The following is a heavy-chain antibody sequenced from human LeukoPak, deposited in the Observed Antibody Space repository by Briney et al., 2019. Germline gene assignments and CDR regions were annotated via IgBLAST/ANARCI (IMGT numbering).Heavy chain of an antibody. V-gene: IGHV1-24*01. D-gene: IGHD6-13*01. CDR1: GYTFTGYY. CDR2: FDPEDGET. CDR3: ATIAAYGMDV. J-gene: IGHJ6*02. Sequence: ASVKVSCKASGYTFTGYYMHWVRQAPGKGLEWMGGFDPEDGETIYAQKFQGRVTMTEDTSTDTAYMELSSLRSEDTAVYYCATIAAYGMDVWGQGTTVTVSS.